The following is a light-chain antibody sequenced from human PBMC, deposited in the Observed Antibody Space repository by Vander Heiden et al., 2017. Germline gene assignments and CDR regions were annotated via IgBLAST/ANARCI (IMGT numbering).Light chain of an antibody. CDR2: KAS. J-gene: IGKJ2*01. V-gene: IGKV1-5*03. CDR3: QQDNSYSEYT. Sequence: IQMTQSPSTLSASVGDRVTITCRASQSISSWLAWYQQKPGKAPKLLIYKASSLESGVPSRFSGSGSGTEFTLTISSRQPDDFATYYCQQDNSYSEYTFGQGTKLEIK. CDR1: QSISSW.